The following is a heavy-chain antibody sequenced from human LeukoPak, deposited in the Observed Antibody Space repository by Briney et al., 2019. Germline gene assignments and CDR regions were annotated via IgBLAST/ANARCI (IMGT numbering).Heavy chain of an antibody. CDR2: ISGSGGGT. CDR3: AKPAYCGGDCSTLYFDY. Sequence: GGSLRLSCAASGVTFRIYAMSWVRQAPGKGLEWVSTISGSGGGTYYADSVKGRFTISRDNSKNTLYLQMNSLRAEDTAVYYCAKPAYCGGDCSTLYFDYWGQGALVTVSS. D-gene: IGHD2-21*02. J-gene: IGHJ4*02. V-gene: IGHV3-23*01. CDR1: GVTFRIYA.